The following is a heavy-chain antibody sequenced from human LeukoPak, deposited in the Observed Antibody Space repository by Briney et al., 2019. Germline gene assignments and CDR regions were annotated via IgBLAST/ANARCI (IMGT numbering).Heavy chain of an antibody. CDR1: GGSISPYY. CDR3: ARSTWLLDK. J-gene: IGHJ4*02. D-gene: IGHD3-22*01. Sequence: SETLSLTCTVSGGSISPYYWSWIRQPPGKGLEWIGYIYYSGSTNYSPSLKSRVTISLDTSKNQFSLKLSSVTAADTAVYHCARSTWLLDKWGQGTLVTVSS. CDR2: IYYSGST. V-gene: IGHV4-59*01.